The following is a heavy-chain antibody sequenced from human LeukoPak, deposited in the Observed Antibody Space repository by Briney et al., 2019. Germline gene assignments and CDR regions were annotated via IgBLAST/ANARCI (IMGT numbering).Heavy chain of an antibody. D-gene: IGHD6-13*01. Sequence: GGSLRLSCAASGFTFSNYGMHWVRQAPGKGLEWASDISSTSIYTNYADSVKGRFTISRDNAKDSPYLQMNSLRAEDTAVYYCAREDGYSSSWYSDYWGQGTLVTVSS. J-gene: IGHJ4*02. CDR2: ISSTSIYT. V-gene: IGHV3-21*05. CDR3: AREDGYSSSWYSDY. CDR1: GFTFSNYG.